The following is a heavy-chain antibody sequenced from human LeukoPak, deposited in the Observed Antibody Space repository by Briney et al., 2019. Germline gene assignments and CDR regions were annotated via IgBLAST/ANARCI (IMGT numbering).Heavy chain of an antibody. V-gene: IGHV1-8*01. CDR2: MNPNSGNT. CDR3: ARADWGSGDY. D-gene: IGHD7-27*01. Sequence: VSCKASGYTFTSYDINWVGQAPGEGVEGLGWMNPNSGNTDYAQKLQGRVTITRETSISTAYMELSSLRSEDTAIYYCARADWGSGDYWGQGTLVTVSS. CDR1: GYTFTSYD. J-gene: IGHJ4*02.